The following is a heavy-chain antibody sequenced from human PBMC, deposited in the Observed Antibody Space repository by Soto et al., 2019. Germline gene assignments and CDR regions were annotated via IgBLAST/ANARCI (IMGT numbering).Heavy chain of an antibody. CDR2: INPNSGGT. D-gene: IGHD3-16*01. Sequence: DSVKVSCKASGYTLSGYYMHWVRQAPGQGLEWMGWINPNSGGTNYAQKFQGWVTMTRDTSISTAYMELSRLRSDDTAVYYCARAGDYVSEYDPWGQGTLVT. J-gene: IGHJ5*02. CDR3: ARAGDYVSEYDP. CDR1: GYTLSGYY. V-gene: IGHV1-2*04.